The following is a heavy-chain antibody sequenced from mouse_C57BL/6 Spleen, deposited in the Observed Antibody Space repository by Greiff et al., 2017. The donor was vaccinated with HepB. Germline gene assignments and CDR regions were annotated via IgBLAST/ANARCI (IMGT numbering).Heavy chain of an antibody. J-gene: IGHJ1*03. Sequence: EVQRVESEGGLVQPGSSMKLSCTASGFTFSDYYMAWVRQVPEKGLEWVANINYDGSSTYYLDSLKSRFIISRDNAKNILYLQMSSLKSEDTATYYCARGNYGSSYVLYFDVWGTGTTVTVSS. CDR1: GFTFSDYY. D-gene: IGHD1-1*01. V-gene: IGHV5-16*01. CDR2: INYDGSST. CDR3: ARGNYGSSYVLYFDV.